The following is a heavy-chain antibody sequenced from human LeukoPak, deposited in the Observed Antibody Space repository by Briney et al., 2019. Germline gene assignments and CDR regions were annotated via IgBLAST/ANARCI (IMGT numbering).Heavy chain of an antibody. V-gene: IGHV5-51*01. CDR3: ARKRSGYRDAFDI. D-gene: IGHD3-3*01. CDR2: IYPGDSDT. CDR1: GYSFTSYW. J-gene: IGHJ3*02. Sequence: GESLKISCKGSGYSFTSYWIGWVRQMPGKGLEWMGIIYPGDSDTRYSPSFQGQVTISADKSISTAYLQWSSLKALDTAMYYCARKRSGYRDAFDIWGQGTMVTVSS.